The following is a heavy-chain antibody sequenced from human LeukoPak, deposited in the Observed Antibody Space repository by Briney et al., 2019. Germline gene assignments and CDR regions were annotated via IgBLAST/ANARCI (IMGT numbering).Heavy chain of an antibody. CDR3: ARDSGTGGVTFDY. Sequence: GGSLRLSCAASGTTVISKYMSWVRQAPGKGLEWVLIIYSGGNTFYADSVKGRFTISRDNSKNTLYLQMNSLRAEDTAVYYCARDSGTGGVTFDYWGQGTLVTVSS. V-gene: IGHV3-66*01. CDR2: IYSGGNT. D-gene: IGHD3-16*01. J-gene: IGHJ4*02. CDR1: GTTVISKY.